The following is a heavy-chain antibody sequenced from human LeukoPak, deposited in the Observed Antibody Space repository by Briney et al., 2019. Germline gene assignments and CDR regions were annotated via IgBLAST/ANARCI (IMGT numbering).Heavy chain of an antibody. CDR2: ISSSSSTI. CDR3: ARGWELLSAFDI. Sequence: PAGSLRLSCAASGFTFSSYSMKWVRQASGKGLEWVSYISSSSSTIYYADSVKGRFTISRDNAKNSLYLQMNSLRAEDTAVYYCARGWELLSAFDIWGQGTMVTVSS. V-gene: IGHV3-48*01. D-gene: IGHD1-26*01. CDR1: GFTFSSYS. J-gene: IGHJ3*02.